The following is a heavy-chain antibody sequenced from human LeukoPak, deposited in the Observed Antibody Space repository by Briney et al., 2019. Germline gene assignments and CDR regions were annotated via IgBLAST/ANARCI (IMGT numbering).Heavy chain of an antibody. CDR2: INPNSGGT. CDR1: GYTFTGYY. D-gene: IGHD3-22*01. J-gene: IGHJ6*03. V-gene: IGHV1-2*02. CDR3: AREYYYDGSFILLRGHMDV. Sequence: GASVKVSCKASGYTFTGYYMHWVRQAPGQGLEWMGWINPNSGGTNYAQKFQGRVTMTRDTSISTAYMELSRLTFDDTAVYYCAREYYYDGSFILLRGHMDVWGKGTTVTISS.